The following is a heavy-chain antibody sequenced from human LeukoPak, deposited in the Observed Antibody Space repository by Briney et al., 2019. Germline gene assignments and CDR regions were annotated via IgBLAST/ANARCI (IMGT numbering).Heavy chain of an antibody. J-gene: IGHJ4*02. D-gene: IGHD5-24*01. Sequence: SETLSLTCTVSGGSISSSSYYWGWIRQPPGKGLEWIGSIYYSGSTYYNPSLKSRVTISVNTSKNQFSLKLSSVTAADTAVYYCARHWEEMATNIDYWGQGTLVTVSS. CDR2: IYYSGST. V-gene: IGHV4-39*01. CDR1: GGSISSSSYY. CDR3: ARHWEEMATNIDY.